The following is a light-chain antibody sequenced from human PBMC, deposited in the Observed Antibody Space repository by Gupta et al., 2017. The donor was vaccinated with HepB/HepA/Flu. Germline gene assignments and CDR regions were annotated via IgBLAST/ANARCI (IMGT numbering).Light chain of an antibody. CDR3: NSRDSSGNQV. J-gene: IGLJ3*02. CDR1: SLRSYY. Sequence: SSELTQAPAVSVALGQTVRITCQGDSLRSYYASWYQQKPGHAPVLVIYGKNNRPSGIPDRFSGSSSGNTASLTITGAQAEDEADYYCNSRDSSGNQVFGGGTKLTVL. CDR2: GKN. V-gene: IGLV3-19*01.